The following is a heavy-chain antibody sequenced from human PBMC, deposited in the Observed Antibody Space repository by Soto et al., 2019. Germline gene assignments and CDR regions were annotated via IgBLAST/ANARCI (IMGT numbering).Heavy chain of an antibody. J-gene: IGHJ6*02. Sequence: SGDTLTDINIYSVRRAPKQGLEWMGWINPNSGGTNYAQKFQGWVTMTRDTSISTAYMERSRLRSDDTAVYYFARDLKQEGYYYGLHVRGQAT. CDR1: GDTLTDIN. V-gene: IGHV1-2*04. CDR3: ARDLKQEGYYYGLHV. CDR2: INPNSGGT.